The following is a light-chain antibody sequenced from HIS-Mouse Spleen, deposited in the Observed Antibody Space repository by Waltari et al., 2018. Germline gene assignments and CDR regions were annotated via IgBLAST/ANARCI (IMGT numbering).Light chain of an antibody. V-gene: IGLV1-47*01. CDR1: SSNIGSNY. J-gene: IGLJ3*02. CDR3: AAWDDSLSGPV. CDR2: RNN. Sequence: QSVMTQPPSASGTPGQRVTISCSGSSSNIGSNYVHWYQQPPGTAPKLLIYRNNQRPSGVPDRFSGSKSGTSASLAISGLRSEDEADYYCAAWDDSLSGPVFGGGTKLTVL.